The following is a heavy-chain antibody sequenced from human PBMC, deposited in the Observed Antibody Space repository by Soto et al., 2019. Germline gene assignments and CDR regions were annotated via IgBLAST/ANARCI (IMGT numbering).Heavy chain of an antibody. J-gene: IGHJ4*02. CDR3: TRDQRYSSAV. V-gene: IGHV3-74*01. Sequence: EVQLVESGGGLVQPGGSLRLSCAASGFDFTNSWMHWVRQAPGMGLVWVSHVNSDGSITTYADYVRGRFTISRDNAKNTVYLQMNSLRVEDTAVYYCTRDQRYSSAVWGQGALITVSS. CDR2: VNSDGSIT. D-gene: IGHD5-12*01. CDR1: GFDFTNSW.